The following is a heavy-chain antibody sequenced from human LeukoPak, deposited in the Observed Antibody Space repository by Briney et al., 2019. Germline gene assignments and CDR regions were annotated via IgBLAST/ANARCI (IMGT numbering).Heavy chain of an antibody. D-gene: IGHD6-13*01. Sequence: ASVKVSCKASGYTFTSYAMNWVRQAPGQGLEWMGWINTNTGNPTYAQGFTGRFVFSLDTSVSTAYLQISSLKAADSAVYYCARDAAAARNGYYYYGMDVWGQGTTVTVSS. CDR1: GYTFTSYA. CDR2: INTNTGNP. J-gene: IGHJ6*02. CDR3: ARDAAAARNGYYYYGMDV. V-gene: IGHV7-4-1*02.